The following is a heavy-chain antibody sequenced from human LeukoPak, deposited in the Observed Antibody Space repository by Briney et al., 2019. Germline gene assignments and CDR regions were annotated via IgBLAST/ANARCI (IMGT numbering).Heavy chain of an antibody. D-gene: IGHD3-22*01. J-gene: IGHJ4*02. V-gene: IGHV3-33*01. Sequence: PGGSLRLSCAASGFTFSSCGMHWVRQAPGKGLEWVAVIWYDGSNKYYADSVKGRFTISRDNSKNTLYLQMNSLRAEDTAVYYCARDLRYYYDSSGSDDGSFDYWGQGTLVTVSS. CDR2: IWYDGSNK. CDR1: GFTFSSCG. CDR3: ARDLRYYYDSSGSDDGSFDY.